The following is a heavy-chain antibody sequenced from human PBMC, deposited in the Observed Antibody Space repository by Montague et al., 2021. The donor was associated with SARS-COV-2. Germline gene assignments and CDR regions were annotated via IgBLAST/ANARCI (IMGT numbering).Heavy chain of an antibody. D-gene: IGHD5-12*01. CDR2: IHFTGTT. V-gene: IGHV4-39*07. J-gene: IGHJ4*02. Sequence: SETLSLTCSVSDASISTSSYWGWLRQTPGRGLEWIASIHFTGTTYHKPSLKSRVTISVDTSKNQFSLKLTSLTAADTAIYFCARDRNDGYDRFFDYWGQGTLVTVSS. CDR1: DASISTSSY. CDR3: ARDRNDGYDRFFDY.